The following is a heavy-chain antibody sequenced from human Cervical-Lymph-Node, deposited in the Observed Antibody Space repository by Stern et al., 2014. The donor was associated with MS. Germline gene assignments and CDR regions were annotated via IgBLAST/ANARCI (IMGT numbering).Heavy chain of an antibody. D-gene: IGHD3-22*01. Sequence: VHLVESGGGVVQPGRSLRLSCATSGFTFSTFAMHWVRQAPGKGLEWVAVISYDRDNKYYPDSVKGRFTTSRDNSRNTLYLQMNSLRAEDTAVYYCARDYYDSSNYAPGFDYWGQGTLVTVSS. CDR1: GFTFSTFA. J-gene: IGHJ4*02. V-gene: IGHV3-30*01. CDR2: ISYDRDNK. CDR3: ARDYYDSSNYAPGFDY.